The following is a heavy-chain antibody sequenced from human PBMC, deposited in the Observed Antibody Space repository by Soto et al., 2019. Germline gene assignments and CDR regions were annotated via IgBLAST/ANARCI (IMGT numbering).Heavy chain of an antibody. CDR2: IYYSGST. J-gene: IGHJ5*02. CDR3: AREKDYYDSSGYLMGNWFDP. Sequence: SETLSLTCTVSGGSISSGGYYWSWIRQHPGKGLEWIGYIYYSGSTYYNPSLKSRVTISVDTSKNQFSLKLSSVTAADTAVYYCAREKDYYDSSGYLMGNWFDPWGQGTLVTVSS. D-gene: IGHD3-22*01. CDR1: GGSISSGGYY. V-gene: IGHV4-31*03.